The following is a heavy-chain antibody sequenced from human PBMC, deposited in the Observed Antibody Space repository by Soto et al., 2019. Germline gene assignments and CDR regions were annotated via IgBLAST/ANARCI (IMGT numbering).Heavy chain of an antibody. CDR2: ISYDGSNK. CDR1: GFTFSSYG. J-gene: IGHJ4*02. V-gene: IGHV3-30*18. CDR3: AKSIAVAATDYYFDY. D-gene: IGHD6-19*01. Sequence: QVQLVESGGGVVQPGRSLRLSCAASGFTFSSYGMHWVRQAPGKGLEWVAVISYDGSNKYYADSVKGRFTISRDNSKNTLYLQMNSLRAEDTAVYYCAKSIAVAATDYYFDYWGQGTLVTVSS.